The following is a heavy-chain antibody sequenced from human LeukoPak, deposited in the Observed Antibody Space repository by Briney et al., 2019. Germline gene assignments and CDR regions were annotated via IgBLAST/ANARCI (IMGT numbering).Heavy chain of an antibody. Sequence: PGGSLRLSCAASGFTFAIYGMSWVRQTPGKGLEWFSSISTSGSTHHADSLKGRFTISRDNAKNSLYLQMNSLRAEDTAVYYCARDWYFDYWGQGTLVTVSS. V-gene: IGHV3-69-1*02. J-gene: IGHJ4*02. CDR1: GFTFAIYG. CDR3: ARDWYFDY. CDR2: ISTSGST.